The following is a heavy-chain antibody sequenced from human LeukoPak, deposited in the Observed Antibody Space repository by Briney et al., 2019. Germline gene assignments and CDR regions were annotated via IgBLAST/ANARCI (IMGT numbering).Heavy chain of an antibody. J-gene: IGHJ4*02. CDR1: GFTFSSYS. CDR3: ARDPLGVLSYFDY. D-gene: IGHD3-16*01. V-gene: IGHV3-21*01. Sequence: PGGSLRLSCAASGFTFSSYSMNWVRQAPGKGLEWVSSISSSSSYIYYADSVKGRFTISRDNAKNSLYLQMNSLRAEDTAVYYCARDPLGVLSYFDYWGQGTLVTVSS. CDR2: ISSSSSYI.